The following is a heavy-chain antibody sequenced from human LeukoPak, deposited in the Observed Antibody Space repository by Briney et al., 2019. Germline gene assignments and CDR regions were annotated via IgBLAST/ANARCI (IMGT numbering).Heavy chain of an antibody. CDR3: TRGPSGSYGSS. CDR1: GFTFSSYS. D-gene: IGHD1-26*01. Sequence: PGGSLRLSCAASGFTFSSYSMNWVRQAPGKGLEWVSSISSSSSYIYYADSVKGRLTISRDNAKNSLYLQMNSLRVEDTAVYYCTRGPSGSYGSSWGQGTLVTVSS. CDR2: ISSSSSYI. V-gene: IGHV3-21*01. J-gene: IGHJ5*02.